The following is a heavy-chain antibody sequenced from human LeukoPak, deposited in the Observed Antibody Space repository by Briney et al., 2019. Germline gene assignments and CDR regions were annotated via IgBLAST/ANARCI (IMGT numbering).Heavy chain of an antibody. J-gene: IGHJ4*02. D-gene: IGHD3-10*01. CDR1: GFTFSSYG. V-gene: IGHV3-30*02. CDR2: IWYDGSNK. Sequence: AGGSLRLSCAASGFTFSSYGMHWVRQAPGKGLEWVAVIWYDGSNKYYADSVKGRFTISRDNSKNTLYLQMNSLRAEDTAVYYCAKDLLTYYYGSGSPFDYWGQGTLVTVSS. CDR3: AKDLLTYYYGSGSPFDY.